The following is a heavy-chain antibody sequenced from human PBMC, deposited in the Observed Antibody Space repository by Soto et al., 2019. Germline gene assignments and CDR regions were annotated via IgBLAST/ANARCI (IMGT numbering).Heavy chain of an antibody. CDR3: PRDPTPSMAAAGVRAGDFDGCGN. CDR2: ISAYNGNT. V-gene: IGHV1-18*04. J-gene: IGHJ3*01. D-gene: IGHD2-21*01. CDR1: GYTFTSYG. Sequence: ASVKVSCKASGYTFTSYGISWVRQAPGQGLEWMGWISAYNGNTNYAQKLQGRVTMTTDTSTSTAYMELRSLRSDDTAVYYCPRDPTPSMAAAGVRAGDFDGCGNRGQGTRVT.